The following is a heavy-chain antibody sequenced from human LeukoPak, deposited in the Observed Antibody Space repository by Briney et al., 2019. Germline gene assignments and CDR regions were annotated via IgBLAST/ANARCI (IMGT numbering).Heavy chain of an antibody. Sequence: PGGSLRLSCAASGFTFSSFAMSWVRQAPGKGLEWVSGISGGGDSTYYVDSVKGRFAISRDNSKNTLYLQMNSLRAEDTALYYCAKAPFSRPIDYWGQGTLVTVSS. CDR3: AKAPFSRPIDY. J-gene: IGHJ4*02. CDR2: ISGGGDST. V-gene: IGHV3-23*01. CDR1: GFTFSSFA.